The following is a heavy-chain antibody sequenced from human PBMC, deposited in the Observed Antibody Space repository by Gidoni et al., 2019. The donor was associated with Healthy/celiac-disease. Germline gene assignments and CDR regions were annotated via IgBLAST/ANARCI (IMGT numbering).Heavy chain of an antibody. Sequence: QVQLQESGPGLVKPSGTLALTCAVSGGSISSSNWWSWVRPPPGKGLEWIGEIYHSGSTNYNPSLKSRVTISVDKSKNQFSLKLSSVTAADTAVYYCARVIAAHPYYYYGMDVWGQGTTVTVSS. CDR3: ARVIAAHPYYYYGMDV. J-gene: IGHJ6*02. CDR2: IYHSGST. CDR1: GGSISSSNW. V-gene: IGHV4-4*02. D-gene: IGHD6-6*01.